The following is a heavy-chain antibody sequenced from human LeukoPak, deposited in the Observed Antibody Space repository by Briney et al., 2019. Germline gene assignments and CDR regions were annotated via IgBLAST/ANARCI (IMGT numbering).Heavy chain of an antibody. J-gene: IGHJ5*02. CDR3: ARCVAVAAWFDP. V-gene: IGHV4-59*08. D-gene: IGHD6-19*01. CDR1: GGSISAYY. CDR2: IYYGGST. Sequence: KPSETLSLTCTVSGGSISAYYWYWIRQPPGKGLEWIGYIYYGGSTKYNPSLKSRVTISVDTPKTQFSLRLSSVTAADTAVYYCARCVAVAAWFDPWGQGTLVTVFS.